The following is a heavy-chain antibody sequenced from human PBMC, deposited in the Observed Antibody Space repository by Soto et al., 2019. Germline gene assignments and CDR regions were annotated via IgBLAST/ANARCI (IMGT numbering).Heavy chain of an antibody. J-gene: IGHJ4*02. CDR2: ISTSSSYI. D-gene: IGHD3-10*01. Sequence: VQLVEPGGGLVKPGGPLRLSCAASGFTFSSYFMNWVRQAPGKGLEWVSSISTSSSYIYYADSVKGRLTTSRDNAKNSLYLQMNSLRAADTAVYYCARAATLWFGGSDYWGQGNLVSVSS. V-gene: IGHV3-21*01. CDR3: ARAATLWFGGSDY. CDR1: GFTFSSYF.